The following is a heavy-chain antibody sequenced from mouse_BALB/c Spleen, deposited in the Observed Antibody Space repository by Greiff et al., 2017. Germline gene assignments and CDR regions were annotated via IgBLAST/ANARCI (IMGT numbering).Heavy chain of an antibody. CDR3: AKNSDYGYWDY. D-gene: IGHD1-1*01. J-gene: IGHJ2*01. CDR1: GYSITSDYA. V-gene: IGHV3-2*02. Sequence: EVKLVESGPGLVKPSQSLSLTCTVTGYSITSDYAWNWIRQFPGNKLEWMGYISYSGSTSYNPSLKSRISITRDTSKNQFFLQLNSVTTEDTATYYCAKNSDYGYWDYWGQGTTLTVSS. CDR2: ISYSGST.